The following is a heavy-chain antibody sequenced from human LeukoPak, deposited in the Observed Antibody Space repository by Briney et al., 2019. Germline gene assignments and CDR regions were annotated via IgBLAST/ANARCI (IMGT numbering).Heavy chain of an antibody. Sequence: SETLSLTCTVSGGSISSYYWSWIRQPPGKGLEWIGHMYTSGSTDYNPSLKSRVTMSVDTSKNQFSLKLRSVTAADTAVYYCARDLELGYWGQGTLVTVSS. D-gene: IGHD3-16*01. CDR2: MYTSGST. CDR1: GGSISSYY. CDR3: ARDLELGY. J-gene: IGHJ4*02. V-gene: IGHV4-4*07.